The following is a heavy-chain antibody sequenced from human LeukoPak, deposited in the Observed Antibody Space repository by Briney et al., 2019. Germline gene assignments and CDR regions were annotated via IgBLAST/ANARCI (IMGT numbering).Heavy chain of an antibody. CDR2: INPNSGGT. Sequence: ASVEVSCKASGYTFTGYYMHWVRQAPGQGLEWMGWINPNSGGTNYAQKFQGRVTMTRDTSTSTAYMELSRLRSDDTAVYYCARDRTPPPSLVPWGQGTLVTVSS. D-gene: IGHD6-6*01. CDR3: ARDRTPPPSLVP. CDR1: GYTFTGYY. V-gene: IGHV1-2*02. J-gene: IGHJ5*02.